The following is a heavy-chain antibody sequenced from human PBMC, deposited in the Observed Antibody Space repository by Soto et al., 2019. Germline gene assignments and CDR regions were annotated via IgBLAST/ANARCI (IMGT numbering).Heavy chain of an antibody. J-gene: IGHJ5*02. D-gene: IGHD3-10*01. CDR1: GYTFTSYA. CDR3: ARDRPYGSGSYYNYWFDP. V-gene: IGHV1-3*01. Sequence: AASVKVSCKASGYTFTSYAMHWVRQAPGQRXEWMGWINAGNGNTKYSQKFQGRVTITRDTSASTAYMELSSLRSEDTAVYYCARDRPYGSGSYYNYWFDPWGQGTLVTVSS. CDR2: INAGNGNT.